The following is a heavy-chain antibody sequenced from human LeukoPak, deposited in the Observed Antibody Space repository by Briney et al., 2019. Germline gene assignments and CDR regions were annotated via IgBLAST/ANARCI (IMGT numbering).Heavy chain of an antibody. Sequence: PGGSLRLSCAASGFTFSRYSMNWVRQAPGKGPQCVSYNSSSSSAIYYADSVRGRFTISRDNAKNSLYLKMNSLRDEDTAVYYCARDGEMATNPYYFDYWGQGTLVTVSS. CDR2: NSSSSSAI. J-gene: IGHJ4*02. D-gene: IGHD5-24*01. CDR3: ARDGEMATNPYYFDY. CDR1: GFTFSRYS. V-gene: IGHV3-48*02.